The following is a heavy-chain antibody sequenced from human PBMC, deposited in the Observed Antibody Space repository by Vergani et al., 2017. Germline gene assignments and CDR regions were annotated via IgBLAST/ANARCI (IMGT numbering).Heavy chain of an antibody. Sequence: EVQLLESGGGLVQPGGFLRLSCAASGFTFSSYAMSWVRQAPGKGLEWVSAISGSGDNTYYADSVKGRFTISRDNSKNTLYLQMNSLRAEDTAVYYCAKDLRFQAMVPWGFDYWGQGTLVTVSS. D-gene: IGHD5-18*01. CDR1: GFTFSSYA. V-gene: IGHV3-23*01. CDR3: AKDLRFQAMVPWGFDY. CDR2: ISGSGDNT. J-gene: IGHJ4*02.